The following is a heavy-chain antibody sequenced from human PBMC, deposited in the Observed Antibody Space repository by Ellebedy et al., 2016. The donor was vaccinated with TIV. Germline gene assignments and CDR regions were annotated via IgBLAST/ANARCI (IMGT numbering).Heavy chain of an antibody. CDR3: TRLEVDTAMGYYYYGMDV. J-gene: IGHJ6*02. CDR1: GFTFSGSA. D-gene: IGHD5-18*01. V-gene: IGHV3-73*01. CDR2: IRSKANSYAT. Sequence: GESLKISCAASGFTFSGSAMHWVRQASGKGLEWVGRIRSKANSYATAYAASVKGRFTISRDDSKNTAYLQMNSLKTEDTAVYYCTRLEVDTAMGYYYYGMDVWGQGTTVTVSS.